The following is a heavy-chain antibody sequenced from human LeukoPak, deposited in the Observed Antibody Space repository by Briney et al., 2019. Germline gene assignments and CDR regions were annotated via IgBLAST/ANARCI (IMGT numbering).Heavy chain of an antibody. CDR3: ARDRRGGYYYDSSGDFDY. Sequence: SVKVSCKASGGTFSSYAISWVRQAPGQGLEWMGGIIPIFGTANYAQKFQGRVTITTDESTSTAYMELSSLRSQDTAVYYCARDRRGGYYYDSSGDFDYWGQGTLVTVSS. CDR2: IIPIFGTA. D-gene: IGHD3-22*01. J-gene: IGHJ4*02. CDR1: GGTFSSYA. V-gene: IGHV1-69*05.